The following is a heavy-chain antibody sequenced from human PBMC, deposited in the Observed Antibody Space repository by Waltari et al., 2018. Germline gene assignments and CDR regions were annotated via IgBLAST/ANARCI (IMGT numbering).Heavy chain of an antibody. D-gene: IGHD2-15*01. CDR1: W. V-gene: IGHV4-4*02. Sequence: WWSWVRQSPDKGLEWIGQVHLNGRTNYNPSLTSRAIVSLDSSMNQFSLRILSATAADTAVYYCARDLGRGLFLDSWGQGTLVTVSP. CDR2: VHLNGRT. J-gene: IGHJ4*02. CDR3: ARDLGRGLFLDS.